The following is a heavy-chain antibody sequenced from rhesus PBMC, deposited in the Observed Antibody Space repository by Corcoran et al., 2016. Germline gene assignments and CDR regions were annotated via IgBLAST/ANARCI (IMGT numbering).Heavy chain of an antibody. Sequence: QLQLQESGPGLVKPSETLSVTCAVSGGSISSSYWSWIRQAPGKGLEWIGYIYGSGNSTNYNPSLKSRVTLSVDTSKNQLSLKLSSVTAADTAVYYCASGGVAAPFDYWGQGVLVTVSS. D-gene: IGHD4-29*01. J-gene: IGHJ4*01. CDR1: GGSISSSY. CDR3: ASGGVAAPFDY. V-gene: IGHV4-169*02. CDR2: IYGSGNST.